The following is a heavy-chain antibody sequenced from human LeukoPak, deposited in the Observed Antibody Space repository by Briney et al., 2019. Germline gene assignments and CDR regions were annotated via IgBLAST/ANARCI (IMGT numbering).Heavy chain of an antibody. CDR1: GGSISSYY. CDR3: ARGSYYYYYDSSGYEGTGFDY. V-gene: IGHV4-4*07. D-gene: IGHD3-22*01. CDR2: IHPSGST. J-gene: IGHJ4*02. Sequence: SETLSLTCTVSGGSISSYYWSWIRQPAGKGLEWIGRIHPSGSTNYNPSLKSRVTMSVDTSKNQFSLKLSSVTAADTAVYYCARGSYYYYYDSSGYEGTGFDYWGQGTLVTVSS.